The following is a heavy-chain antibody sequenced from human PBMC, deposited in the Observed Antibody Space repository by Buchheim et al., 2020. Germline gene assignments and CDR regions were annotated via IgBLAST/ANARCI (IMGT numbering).Heavy chain of an antibody. CDR3: ARDSSGWHD. Sequence: EVQLLESGGGLVQPGGSLRLSCAASGFTFSSYAMNWVRQAPGKGLEWVSTISCSGGSTYSADSIKGRFSISRDNSNTSLYLQMNSLRAEDTAVYYCARDSSGWHDWGQGTL. CDR1: GFTFSSYA. J-gene: IGHJ4*02. CDR2: ISCSGGST. V-gene: IGHV3-23*01. D-gene: IGHD6-19*01.